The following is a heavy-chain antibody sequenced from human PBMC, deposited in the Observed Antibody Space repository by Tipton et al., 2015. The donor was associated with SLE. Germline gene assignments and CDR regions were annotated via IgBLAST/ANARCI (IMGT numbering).Heavy chain of an antibody. V-gene: IGHV3-11*01. CDR3: ARDRITIFGVARGVDAFDI. J-gene: IGHJ3*02. CDR1: GFTFSSYA. D-gene: IGHD3-3*01. CDR2: ISSSGSTI. Sequence: SLRLSCAASGFTFSSYAMSWVRQAPGKGLEWVSYISSSGSTIYYADSVKGRFTISRDNAKNSLYLQMNSLRAEDTAVYYCARDRITIFGVARGVDAFDIWGQGTMVTVSS.